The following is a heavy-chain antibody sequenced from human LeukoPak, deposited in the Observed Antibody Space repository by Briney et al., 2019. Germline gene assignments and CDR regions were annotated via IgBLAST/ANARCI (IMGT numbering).Heavy chain of an antibody. J-gene: IGHJ4*02. V-gene: IGHV4-59*01. CDR3: ARMYSGTSYYFDF. Sequence: PSETLSLTCSVSGVXISDYHWIWIRQPPAKGLEWMGYFSYSGSPRYNPSLKSRVTMSVDTSKNQFSLRLISVAAADTAVYYCARMYSGTSYYFDFWGQGTLVTVSS. CDR1: GVXISDYH. D-gene: IGHD1-26*01. CDR2: FSYSGSP.